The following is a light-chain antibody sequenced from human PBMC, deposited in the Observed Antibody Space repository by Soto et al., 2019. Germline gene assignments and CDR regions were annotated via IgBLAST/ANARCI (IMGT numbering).Light chain of an antibody. CDR2: AAS. Sequence: DIQMTQSPSSLSASVGDRVTIACRASQSISSYLNWYQQKPGKAPKVLIYAASSLQSGVPSRFSGSGAGTEFTLTISSLQPDDFAIYYCQQSYNAPRTFGPGTKVDIK. CDR3: QQSYNAPRT. J-gene: IGKJ1*01. V-gene: IGKV1-39*01. CDR1: QSISSY.